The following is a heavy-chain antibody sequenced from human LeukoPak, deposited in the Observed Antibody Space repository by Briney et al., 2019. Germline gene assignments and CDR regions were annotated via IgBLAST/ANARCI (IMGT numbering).Heavy chain of an antibody. CDR2: ISPDGTNT. D-gene: IGHD3-22*01. Sequence: GGSLRLSCAASGFSFSSYNMHWVRQAPGKGLEWVALISPDGTNTHYADSVKGRFTISRDNSKNSLSLQVSSLRAEDTAVYYCAKTNGYYSDWGQGTLVTVSS. J-gene: IGHJ4*02. CDR3: AKTNGYYSD. CDR1: GFSFSSYN. V-gene: IGHV3-30*18.